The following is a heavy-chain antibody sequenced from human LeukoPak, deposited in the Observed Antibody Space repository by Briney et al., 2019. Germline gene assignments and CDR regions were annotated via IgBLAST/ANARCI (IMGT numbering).Heavy chain of an antibody. Sequence: SETLSLTCTVSGGSISTSNYYWGWIRQPPGKGLEWIGNIFYSGSTYYSPSLKSRVTISLDTSRNQFSLKLNSVTAADTAVYYCARGGAHYYYYMDVWGKGTTVTVSS. V-gene: IGHV4-39*07. J-gene: IGHJ6*03. CDR2: IFYSGST. CDR1: GGSISTSNYY. CDR3: ARGGAHYYYYMDV. D-gene: IGHD3-10*01.